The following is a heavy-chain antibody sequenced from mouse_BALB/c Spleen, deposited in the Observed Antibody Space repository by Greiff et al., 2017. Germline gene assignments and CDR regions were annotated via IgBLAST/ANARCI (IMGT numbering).Heavy chain of an antibody. CDR3: TRSLYFDY. CDR1: GYTFTSYY. D-gene: IGHD6-2*01. V-gene: IGHV1S81*02. J-gene: IGHJ2*01. Sequence: VKLQESGAELVKPGASVKLSCKASGYTFTSYYMYWVKQRPGQGLEWIGEINPSNGGTNFNEKFKSKATLTVDKSSSTAYMQLSSLTSEDSAVYYCTRSLYFDYWGQGTTLTVSS. CDR2: INPSNGGT.